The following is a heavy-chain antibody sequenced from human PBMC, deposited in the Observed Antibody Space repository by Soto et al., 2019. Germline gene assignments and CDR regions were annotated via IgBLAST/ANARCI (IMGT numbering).Heavy chain of an antibody. CDR3: ARWWSGSRQGFDP. J-gene: IGHJ5*02. CDR1: GGSISSGDYY. Sequence: QVQLQESGPGLVKPSQTLSLTCTVSGGSISSGDYYWSWIRQHPGKGLEWIGYIYYSGSTYYNPCLTSRVTIAVDTSQNQSSRKLSSGTAADTAVYYCARWWSGSRQGFDPWGQGTLVTVSS. CDR2: IYYSGST. D-gene: IGHD3-3*01. V-gene: IGHV4-31*03.